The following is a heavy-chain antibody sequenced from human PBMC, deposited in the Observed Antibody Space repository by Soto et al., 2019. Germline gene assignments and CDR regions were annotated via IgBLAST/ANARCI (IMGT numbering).Heavy chain of an antibody. J-gene: IGHJ6*02. Sequence: QVQLVQSGAEVKKPGSSVMVSCKASGGTFTSYAISWVRQAPGQGLEWVGGIIPIFGTADYAQKFQGRVTITADESTSTAYMELSSLRSEDTAVYYCATMKGGYQSYYYGMDVWGQGTTATVSS. CDR1: GGTFTSYA. V-gene: IGHV1-69*12. CDR3: ATMKGGYQSYYYGMDV. D-gene: IGHD3-16*02. CDR2: IIPIFGTA.